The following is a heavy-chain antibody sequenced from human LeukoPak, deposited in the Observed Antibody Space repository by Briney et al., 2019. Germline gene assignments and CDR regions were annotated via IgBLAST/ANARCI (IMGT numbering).Heavy chain of an antibody. J-gene: IGHJ4*02. Sequence: PGGSLRLSCVASGFTFSSYAMSWVRQAPGKGPEWVSDISGSGGTTYYAESVKGRFTISRDDSKNTLYLQMNSLRTEDTAVYYCAKELTRPNRPVAGLNYWGQGTLVTVSS. CDR2: ISGSGGTT. V-gene: IGHV3-23*01. D-gene: IGHD6-19*01. CDR1: GFTFSSYA. CDR3: AKELTRPNRPVAGLNY.